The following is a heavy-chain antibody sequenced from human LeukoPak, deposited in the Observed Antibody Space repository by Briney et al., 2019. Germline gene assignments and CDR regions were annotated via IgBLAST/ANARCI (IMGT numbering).Heavy chain of an antibody. J-gene: IGHJ5*01. Sequence: GGSLRLSCAASGFIFNEYAMHWVRQAPGKGLEWVSSVNWSPGSEAYADSVKGRFTISRDNAKDSLYLQMNNLRIEDTALYYCVKDSAGDASDWLDSWGQGTLVTISS. CDR2: VNWSPGSE. V-gene: IGHV3-9*01. CDR3: VKDSAGDASDWLDS. D-gene: IGHD5-24*01. CDR1: GFIFNEYA.